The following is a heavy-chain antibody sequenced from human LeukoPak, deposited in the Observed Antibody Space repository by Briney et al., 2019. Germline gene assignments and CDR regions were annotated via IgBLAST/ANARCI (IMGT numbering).Heavy chain of an antibody. V-gene: IGHV3-66*02. D-gene: IGHD3/OR15-3a*01. J-gene: IGHJ3*02. CDR1: GFTFSSNY. Sequence: GGSLRLSCAASGFTFSSNYMSWVRQAPGKGLEWVSVIYSGGSTYYADSVKGRFTISRDNSKNTLYLQMNSLRAEDTAVYYCARAMSGGFVGLYAFDIWGQGTMVTVSS. CDR3: ARAMSGGFVGLYAFDI. CDR2: IYSGGST.